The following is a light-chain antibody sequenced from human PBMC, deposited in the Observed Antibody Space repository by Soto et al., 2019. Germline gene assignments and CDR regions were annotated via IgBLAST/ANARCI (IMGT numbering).Light chain of an antibody. CDR1: QSISNN. Sequence: EIVMTQPPATLSVSPGERATLSCRASQSISNNLAWYHQRPGQAPRLLIYGASTRATGIPARFSGSGSGTEFTLTISSLQSEDFAVYYCQQYNNWWTFGQGTRVEIK. CDR3: QQYNNWWT. V-gene: IGKV3-15*01. J-gene: IGKJ1*01. CDR2: GAS.